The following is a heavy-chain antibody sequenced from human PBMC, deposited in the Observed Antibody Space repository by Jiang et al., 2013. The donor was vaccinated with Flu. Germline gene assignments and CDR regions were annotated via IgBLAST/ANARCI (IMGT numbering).Heavy chain of an antibody. J-gene: IGHJ5*02. CDR1: GASFSGSNSY. Sequence: KPSETLSLTCTVSGASFSGSNSYWGWIRQPPGKGLEWIGSIYYSGSTYYNPSLKSRVTISLDTSKKQFSLKLSSVTAADTAVYYCASQHWDHGSGSYYMNHWGQGT. V-gene: IGHV4-39*07. CDR2: IYYSGST. CDR3: ASQHWDHGSGSYYMNH. D-gene: IGHD3-10*01.